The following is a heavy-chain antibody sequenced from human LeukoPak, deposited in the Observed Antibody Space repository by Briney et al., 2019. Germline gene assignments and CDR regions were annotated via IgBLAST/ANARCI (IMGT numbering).Heavy chain of an antibody. V-gene: IGHV4-34*01. CDR3: ARRKYKYYYDSSGPRRAFDI. CDR1: GGSFSGYY. CDR2: INHSGST. Sequence: SETLSLTCAVYGGSFSGYYWSWIRQPPGKGLEWIGEINHSGSTNYNPSLKSRVTISVDTSKNQFSLKLSSVTAADTAVYYCARRKYKYYYDSSGPRRAFDIWGQGTMVTVSS. J-gene: IGHJ3*02. D-gene: IGHD3-22*01.